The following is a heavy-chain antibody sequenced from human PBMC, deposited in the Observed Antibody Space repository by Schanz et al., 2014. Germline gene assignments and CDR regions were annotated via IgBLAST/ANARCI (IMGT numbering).Heavy chain of an antibody. CDR3: ARDLDYCSGGSCYADY. CDR1: GFAFSAYS. CDR2: ISDSGFST. D-gene: IGHD2-15*01. Sequence: EVQLVESGGGLVKPGGSLRLSCAASGFAFSAYSMNWVRQAPGKGLEWVSVISDSGFSTYYADSVKGRFTISRDNSKNTVYLQMNSLRAEDMAVYYCARDLDYCSGGSCYADYWGQGTLVTVSS. V-gene: IGHV3-23*04. J-gene: IGHJ4*02.